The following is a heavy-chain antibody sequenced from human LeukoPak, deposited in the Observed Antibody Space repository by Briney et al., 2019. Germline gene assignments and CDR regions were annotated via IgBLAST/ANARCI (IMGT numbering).Heavy chain of an antibody. CDR1: GFTFSSYA. CDR3: ARAPGGGLIVGALAIDY. V-gene: IGHV3-30*04. J-gene: IGHJ4*02. Sequence: GGSLRLSCAASGFTFSSYAMHWVRQAPGKGLEWVAVISYDGSNKYYADSVKGRFTISRDNSKNTLYLQMNSLRAEDTAVYYCARAPGGGLIVGALAIDYWGQGTLVTVSS. D-gene: IGHD1-26*01. CDR2: ISYDGSNK.